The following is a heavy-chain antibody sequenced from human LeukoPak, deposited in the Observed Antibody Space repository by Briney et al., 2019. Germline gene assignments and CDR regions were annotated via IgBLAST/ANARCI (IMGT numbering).Heavy chain of an antibody. CDR1: GGSFSGYY. J-gene: IGHJ4*02. V-gene: IGHV4-30-4*01. CDR3: AREVYYDFWSGYPDY. D-gene: IGHD3-3*01. CDR2: IYYSGST. Sequence: PSETLSLTCAVYGGSFSGYYWSWIRQPPGKGLEWIGYIYYSGSTYYNPSLKSRVTISVDTSKNQFSLKLSSVTAADTAVYYCAREVYYDFWSGYPDYWGQGTLVTVSS.